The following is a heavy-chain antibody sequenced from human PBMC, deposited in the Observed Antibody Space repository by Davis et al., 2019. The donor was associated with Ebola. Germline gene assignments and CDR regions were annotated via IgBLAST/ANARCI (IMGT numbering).Heavy chain of an antibody. J-gene: IGHJ4*02. Sequence: PSETLSLTCTVSGASISSHYWSWIRQPPGKGLEWIGYIYDSGSTNYNPSLKSRVTISVDTSKNQFSLQLNSVTPEDTAVYYCARSEPGGRFDYWGQGTLVTVSS. CDR2: IYDSGST. CDR1: GASISSHY. V-gene: IGHV4-59*11. CDR3: ARSEPGGRFDY. D-gene: IGHD3-16*01.